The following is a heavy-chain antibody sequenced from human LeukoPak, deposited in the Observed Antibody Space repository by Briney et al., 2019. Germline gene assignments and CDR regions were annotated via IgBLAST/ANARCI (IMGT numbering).Heavy chain of an antibody. CDR2: ISGSGGST. D-gene: IGHD6-19*01. CDR1: GFTFSSYG. J-gene: IGHJ2*01. CDR3: AKGGGYSSGWYLYFDL. Sequence: GGSLRLSCAASGFTFSSYGMSWVRQAPGKGLEWVSAISGSGGSTYYADSVKGRFTISRDNSKNTLYLQMNSLRAEDTAVYYCAKGGGYSSGWYLYFDLWGRGTLVTVSS. V-gene: IGHV3-23*01.